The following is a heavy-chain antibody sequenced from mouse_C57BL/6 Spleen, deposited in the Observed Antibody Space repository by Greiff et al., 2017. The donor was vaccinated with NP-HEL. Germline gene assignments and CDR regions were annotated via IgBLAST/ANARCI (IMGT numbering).Heavy chain of an antibody. CDR2: INPNNGGT. V-gene: IGHV1-26*01. J-gene: IGHJ3*01. CDR3: ARWDYYGSSLDY. Sequence: EVQLQQSGPELVKPGASVNISCKASGYTFTDYYMNWVKQSHGKSLEWIGDINPNNGGTSYNQKFKGKATLTVDKSSSTAYMELRSLTSEDSAVYYCARWDYYGSSLDYWGQGTLVTVSA. D-gene: IGHD1-1*01. CDR1: GYTFTDYY.